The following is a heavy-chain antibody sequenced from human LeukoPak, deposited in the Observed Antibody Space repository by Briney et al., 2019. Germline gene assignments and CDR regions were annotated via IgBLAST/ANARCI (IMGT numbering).Heavy chain of an antibody. Sequence: ASVKVSCKASGYTFTSYAMHWVRQAPGQRLEWMGWINAGNGNTKYSQKFQGRVTITRDTSASTAYMELSSLRSEDTAVYYCARDPTAVAGPNFDYWGQGTVVTVSS. CDR3: ARDPTAVAGPNFDY. V-gene: IGHV1-3*01. J-gene: IGHJ4*02. D-gene: IGHD6-19*01. CDR1: GYTFTSYA. CDR2: INAGNGNT.